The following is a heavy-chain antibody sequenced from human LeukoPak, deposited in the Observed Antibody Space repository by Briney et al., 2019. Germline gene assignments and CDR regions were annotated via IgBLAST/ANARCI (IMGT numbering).Heavy chain of an antibody. J-gene: IGHJ5*02. CDR1: GYTFTSYG. V-gene: IGHV1-18*01. Sequence: GASVKVSCKASGYTFTSYGISWVRQAPGQGLEWMGWISAYNGNTNYAQKLQGRVTMTTDTSTSTAYMELRSLGSDDTAVYYCARDGSGSYSQYNWFDPWGQGTLVTVSS. D-gene: IGHD3-10*01. CDR3: ARDGSGSYSQYNWFDP. CDR2: ISAYNGNT.